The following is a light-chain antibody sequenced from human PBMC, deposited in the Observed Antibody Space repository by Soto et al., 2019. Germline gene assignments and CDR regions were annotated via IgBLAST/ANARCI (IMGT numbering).Light chain of an antibody. J-gene: IGKJ1*01. Sequence: EIVLTQSPGTLSLSPGERATLSRRASQSVSSSYLAWYQQKPGQAPRLLIYGASSRATGIPDRFSGSGSGTDFTLTISRLETEDFAVYYCQQYGSSRTFGQGTKVEIK. V-gene: IGKV3-20*01. CDR1: QSVSSSY. CDR3: QQYGSSRT. CDR2: GAS.